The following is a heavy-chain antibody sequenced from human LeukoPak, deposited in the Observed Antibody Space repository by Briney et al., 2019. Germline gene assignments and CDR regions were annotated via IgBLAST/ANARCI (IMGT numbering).Heavy chain of an antibody. CDR1: GYTFTGYY. D-gene: IGHD2-2*01. CDR3: ARVRRYGSSTSCTGYNWFDP. Sequence: ASVKVSCKASGYTFTGYYMHWVRQAPGQGLEWMGWINPNSGGTNYAQKFQGRVTMTRDTSIRTAYMELSRLRSDDTAVYYCARVRRYGSSTSCTGYNWFDPWGQGTLVTVSS. V-gene: IGHV1-2*02. J-gene: IGHJ5*02. CDR2: INPNSGGT.